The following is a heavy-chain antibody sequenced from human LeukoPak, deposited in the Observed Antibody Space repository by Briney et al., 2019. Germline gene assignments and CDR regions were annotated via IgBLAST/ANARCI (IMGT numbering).Heavy chain of an antibody. CDR1: GNSISNTYY. D-gene: IGHD1-26*01. Sequence: SETLSLTCAVSGNSISNTYYWGWIRQPPGKELEWIGSIYNSGSTHYNPSLKSRVTISVDTSKNQFSLKLSSVTAADTAVYHCARNSSGNYFDYWGQGTLVTVSS. V-gene: IGHV4-38-2*01. CDR3: ARNSSGNYFDY. J-gene: IGHJ4*02. CDR2: IYNSGST.